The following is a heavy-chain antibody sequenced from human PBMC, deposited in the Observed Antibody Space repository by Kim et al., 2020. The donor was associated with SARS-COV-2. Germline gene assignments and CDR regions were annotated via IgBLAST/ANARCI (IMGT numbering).Heavy chain of an antibody. D-gene: IGHD6-19*01. CDR3: ARDSLAVAGYYYYGMDV. J-gene: IGHJ6*02. Sequence: SETLSLTCTVSGGSISSYYWSWIRQPPGKGLEWIGYIYYSGSTNYNPSLKSRVTISVDTSKNQFSLKLSSVTAADTAVYYCARDSLAVAGYYYYGMDVWGQGTTVTVSS. CDR2: IYYSGST. V-gene: IGHV4-59*01. CDR1: GGSISSYY.